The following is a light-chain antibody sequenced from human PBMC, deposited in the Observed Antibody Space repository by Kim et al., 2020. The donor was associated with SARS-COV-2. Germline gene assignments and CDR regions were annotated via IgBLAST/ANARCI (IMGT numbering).Light chain of an antibody. CDR3: QRYNIFPYT. Sequence: CESVGDRVTITCRARQGISNYLAWFQETAGKAAKSLIDAASSLQNGVPGRFSGSGSGTEFTLTISRRQPEDFASYYCQRYNIFPYTFGQGTKLGI. CDR2: AAS. V-gene: IGKV1-16*01. CDR1: QGISNY. J-gene: IGKJ2*01.